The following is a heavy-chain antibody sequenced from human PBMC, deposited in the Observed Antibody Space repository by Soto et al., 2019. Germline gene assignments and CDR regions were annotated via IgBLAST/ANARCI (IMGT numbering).Heavy chain of an antibody. CDR1: GFTISDYY. Sequence: GGSLRLSCEASGFTISDYYMSWVRQAPGKGLEWVSYISLSGSTIYYADSVKGRFTISRDDAKDSLYLEMDSLRADDTAVYYCARESFSASPNFFDYWGQGTLVTVSS. J-gene: IGHJ4*02. CDR3: ARESFSASPNFFDY. D-gene: IGHD1-26*01. V-gene: IGHV3-11*04. CDR2: ISLSGSTI.